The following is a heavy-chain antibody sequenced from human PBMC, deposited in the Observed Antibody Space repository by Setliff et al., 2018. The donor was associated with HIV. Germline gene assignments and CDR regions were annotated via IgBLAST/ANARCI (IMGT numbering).Heavy chain of an antibody. D-gene: IGHD6-13*01. J-gene: IGHJ4*01. Sequence: GGSLRLSCAASGFTFSNSAMHWVRQAPGKGLGWVAGVSYDGSNKYYTDSVKGRFTISRDNSKNTLYLQMNSLRAEDSAVYYCAREVAADGTYFDYWGQGALVTVSS. CDR3: AREVAADGTYFDY. V-gene: IGHV3-30*04. CDR1: GFTFSNSA. CDR2: VSYDGSNK.